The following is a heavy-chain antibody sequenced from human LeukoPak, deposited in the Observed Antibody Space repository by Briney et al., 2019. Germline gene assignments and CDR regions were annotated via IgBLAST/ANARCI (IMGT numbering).Heavy chain of an antibody. Sequence: GSLRLSCAASGFTFSSYAMSWVRQAPGKGLEWVSTISGSGDRTYYADSVKGRFTISRDNSKNTLSLQMNSLRAEDTAVYYCARPRGSSPDKYHFDYWGQGTLVTVSS. CDR1: GFTFSSYA. CDR3: ARPRGSSPDKYHFDY. CDR2: ISGSGDRT. V-gene: IGHV3-23*01. D-gene: IGHD1-26*01. J-gene: IGHJ4*02.